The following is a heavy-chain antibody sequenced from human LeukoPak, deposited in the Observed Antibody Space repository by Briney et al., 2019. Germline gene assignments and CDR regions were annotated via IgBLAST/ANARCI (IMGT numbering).Heavy chain of an antibody. Sequence: GGSLRLSCAASGFTVSSNYMSWVRQAPGKGLEWVSVIYSGGSTYYADSVKGRFTISRDNSKNTLYLQMNSLRAEDTAVYYCAREDYYDSSGEGFDPWGQGTLVTVSS. CDR3: AREDYYDSSGEGFDP. V-gene: IGHV3-53*01. J-gene: IGHJ5*02. CDR2: IYSGGST. CDR1: GFTVSSNY. D-gene: IGHD3-22*01.